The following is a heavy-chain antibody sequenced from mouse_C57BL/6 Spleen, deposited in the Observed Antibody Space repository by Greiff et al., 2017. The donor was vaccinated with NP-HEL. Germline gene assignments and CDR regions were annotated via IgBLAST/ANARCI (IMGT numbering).Heavy chain of an antibody. CDR3: AREGDVEGFAY. V-gene: IGHV1-64*01. CDR2: IHPNSGST. Sequence: VQLQQPGAELVKPGASVKLSCKASGYTFTSYWMHWVKQRPGQGLEWIGMIHPNSGSTNYNEKFKSKATLTVDKSSSTAYMQLSSLTSEDSAVYCCAREGDVEGFAYWGQGTLVTVSA. D-gene: IGHD3-3*01. J-gene: IGHJ3*01. CDR1: GYTFTSYW.